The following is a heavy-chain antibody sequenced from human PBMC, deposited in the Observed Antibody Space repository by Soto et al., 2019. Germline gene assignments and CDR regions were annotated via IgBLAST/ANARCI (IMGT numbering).Heavy chain of an antibody. Sequence: QVQLVQSGAEVKKPGSSVKVSCKASGGTFSSYTISWVRQAPGQGLEWMGRIIPILGIANYAQKIQGRVTITADKSTRTAYMELSSLRSEDTAVDYCARNSRDIVVVPAAGLVCWGQGTLVTVSS. J-gene: IGHJ4*02. D-gene: IGHD2-2*01. V-gene: IGHV1-69*02. CDR1: GGTFSSYT. CDR3: ARNSRDIVVVPAAGLVC. CDR2: IIPILGIA.